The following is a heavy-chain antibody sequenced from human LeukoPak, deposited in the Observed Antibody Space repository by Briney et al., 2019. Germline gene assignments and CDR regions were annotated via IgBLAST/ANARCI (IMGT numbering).Heavy chain of an antibody. CDR3: ASRNTYYYDSSGYDAFDI. V-gene: IGHV5-51*01. J-gene: IGHJ3*02. CDR1: GYSFTSYW. D-gene: IGHD3-22*01. Sequence: GESLKISCKGSGYSFTSYWIGWVRPMPGKGLEWMGIIYPGDSDTRYSPSFQGQVTISADKSISTAYLQWSSLKASDTAMYYCASRNTYYYDSSGYDAFDIWGQGTMVTVSS. CDR2: IYPGDSDT.